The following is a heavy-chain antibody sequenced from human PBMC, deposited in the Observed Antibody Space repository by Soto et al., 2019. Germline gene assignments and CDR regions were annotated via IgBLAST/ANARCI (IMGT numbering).Heavy chain of an antibody. V-gene: IGHV3-9*01. Sequence: DVQLVESGGGLVQPGRSLRLSCAASGFTFDDYAMHWVRQAPGKGLEWVSGISWNSLNIAYADSVKGRFTISRDNAKSSLYLQMNYLRTEDTAFYYGAKRRAADGRRDAFDVWGQGTMVTVSS. CDR3: AKRRAADGRRDAFDV. CDR2: ISWNSLNI. D-gene: IGHD6-13*01. CDR1: GFTFDDYA. J-gene: IGHJ3*01.